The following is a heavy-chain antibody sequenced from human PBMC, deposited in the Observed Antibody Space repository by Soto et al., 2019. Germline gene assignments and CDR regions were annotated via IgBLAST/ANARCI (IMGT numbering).Heavy chain of an antibody. CDR1: GYTFTSYG. J-gene: IGHJ6*02. V-gene: IGHV1-18*04. D-gene: IGHD6-6*01. CDR3: ARDPRGAARPHYYYGMDV. CDR2: ISAYNGNT. Sequence: ASVKVSCKASGYTFTSYGISWLRQSPGQGLEWMGWISAYNGNTNYAQKLQGRVTMTTDTSTSTAYMELRSLRSDDTAVYYCARDPRGAARPHYYYGMDVWGQGTTVTVSS.